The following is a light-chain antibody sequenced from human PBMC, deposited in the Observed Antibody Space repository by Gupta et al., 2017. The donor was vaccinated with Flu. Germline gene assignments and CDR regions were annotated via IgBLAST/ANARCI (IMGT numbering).Light chain of an antibody. CDR2: DNH. J-gene: IGLJ2*01. CDR1: SSNIGINY. CDR3: GTWDNSLSAMV. V-gene: IGLV1-51*01. Sequence: ISCSGSSSNIGINYVSWYQHLPGTAPKLLIFDNHKRPSGIPDRFSGSKSGTSATLGITGLQTGDEADYYCGTWDNSLSAMVFGGGTKVTVL.